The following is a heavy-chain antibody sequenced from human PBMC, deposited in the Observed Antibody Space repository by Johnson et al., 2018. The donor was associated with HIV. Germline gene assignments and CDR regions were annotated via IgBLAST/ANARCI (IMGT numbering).Heavy chain of an antibody. J-gene: IGHJ3*02. CDR2: IYSGGST. Sequence: QVQLVESGGDMVQPGRSLRLSCAASGFNFNIYGMHWVRQAPGKGLEWVSVIYSGGSTYYADSVQGRFTISRDNSKNTLYLQMHSLRLEDTAVYYCAKVRWLRLDNEAFDSWGQGTMVTVS. V-gene: IGHV3-NL1*01. D-gene: IGHD5-12*01. CDR1: GFNFNIYG. CDR3: AKVRWLRLDNEAFDS.